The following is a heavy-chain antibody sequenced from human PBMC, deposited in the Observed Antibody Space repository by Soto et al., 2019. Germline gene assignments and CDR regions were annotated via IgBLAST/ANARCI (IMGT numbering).Heavy chain of an antibody. J-gene: IGHJ4*02. D-gene: IGHD6-13*01. V-gene: IGHV3-30-3*01. Sequence: GGSLRLSCAASGFTFSSYAMHWLRQAPGKGLEWVAVISYDGSNKYYADSVKGRFTISRDNSKNTLYLQMNSLRAEDTAVYYCARAWYSNEPDYWGQGXLVTVYS. CDR3: ARAWYSNEPDY. CDR2: ISYDGSNK. CDR1: GFTFSSYA.